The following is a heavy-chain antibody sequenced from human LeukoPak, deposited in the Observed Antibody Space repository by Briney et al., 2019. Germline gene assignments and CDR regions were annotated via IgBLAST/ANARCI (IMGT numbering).Heavy chain of an antibody. CDR2: IYPGDSDT. J-gene: IGHJ4*02. D-gene: IGHD2-2*01. CDR1: GYSFTSYW. CDR3: ARHEGCSSTSCPSEFKFDY. V-gene: IGHV5-51*01. Sequence: GESLKISCKGSGYSFTSYWIGWVRQMPGKGLEWMGIIYPGDSDTRYSPSFQGQVTTSADKSISTAYLQWSSLKASDTAMYYCARHEGCSSTSCPSEFKFDYWGQGTLVTVSS.